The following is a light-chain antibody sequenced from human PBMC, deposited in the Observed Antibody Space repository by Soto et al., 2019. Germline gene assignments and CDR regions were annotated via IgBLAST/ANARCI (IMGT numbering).Light chain of an antibody. CDR1: QSIRSW. CDR3: QQYNSYTWT. V-gene: IGKV1-5*03. CDR2: QAS. Sequence: DIQMTQSPSTLSASVGDRVTITCRASQSIRSWLAWYQQKPGKAPNLLIYQASNLKSGVPSRFSGSGSGTEYTLTISSLQPDDFATYYCQQYNSYTWTFGLGTKVEIK. J-gene: IGKJ1*01.